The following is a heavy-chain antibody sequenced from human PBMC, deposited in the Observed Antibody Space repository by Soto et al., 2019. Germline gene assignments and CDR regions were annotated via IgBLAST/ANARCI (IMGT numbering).Heavy chain of an antibody. J-gene: IGHJ4*02. CDR2: MNPNSGNT. V-gene: IGHV1-8*01. CDR3: ARVRESYYGGASDY. CDR1: GYTFTSYD. D-gene: IGHD1-26*01. Sequence: QVQLVQSGAEVKKPGASVKVSCKASGYTFTSYDIIWVRQATGQGLEWMGWMNPNSGNTGYAQKFQGRVTMTRNTSISTAYMELSSLRSEDTAVYYCARVRESYYGGASDYWGQGTLVTVSS.